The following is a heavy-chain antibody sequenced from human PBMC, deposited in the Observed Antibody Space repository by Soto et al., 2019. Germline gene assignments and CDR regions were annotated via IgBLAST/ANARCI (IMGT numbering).Heavy chain of an antibody. V-gene: IGHV4-59*01. J-gene: IGHJ5*02. CDR2: IYYSGST. D-gene: IGHD2-21*02. Sequence: PSETLSLTCTVSGGSISSYYWSWIRQPPGKGLECIGYIYYSGSTNYNPSLKSRVTIAVDTSKNQFSLKLNSVTAADTAVYYCARLGANAYCGGDCYLDPWGQGTLVTVSS. CDR3: ARLGANAYCGGDCYLDP. CDR1: GGSISSYY.